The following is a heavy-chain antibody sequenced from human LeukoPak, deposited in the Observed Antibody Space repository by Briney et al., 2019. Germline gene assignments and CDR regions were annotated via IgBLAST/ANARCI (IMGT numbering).Heavy chain of an antibody. Sequence: GGSLRLSCAASGFTFSGSAMHWVRQASGKGLEWVGRIKTKPNSYATAYAASVKGRFTISRDNAKNSLYLQMNSLRAEDTAVYYCASGAARLDYWGQGTLVTVSS. CDR1: GFTFSGSA. CDR2: IKTKPNSYAT. D-gene: IGHD6-6*01. CDR3: ASGAARLDY. J-gene: IGHJ4*02. V-gene: IGHV3-73*01.